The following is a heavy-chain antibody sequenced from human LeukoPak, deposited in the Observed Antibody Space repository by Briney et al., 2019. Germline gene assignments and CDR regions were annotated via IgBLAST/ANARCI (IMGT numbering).Heavy chain of an antibody. CDR2: VNSDRRIT. J-gene: IGHJ4*02. D-gene: IGHD5-12*01. CDR3: ARVRATFSPHFDN. V-gene: IGHV3-74*01. Sequence: GGSLRLSCAAPGFTFSIFWRHSVRRAPGKGLMWVSRVNSDRRITNYADSVNGRNTISTDKAKNTQTLQISRLRAENTDTQYCARVRATFSPHFDNWGRGALVTVSS. CDR1: GFTFSIFW.